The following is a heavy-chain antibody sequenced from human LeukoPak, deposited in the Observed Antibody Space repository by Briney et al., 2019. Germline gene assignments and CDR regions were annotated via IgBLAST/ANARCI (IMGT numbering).Heavy chain of an antibody. Sequence: PGGSLRLSCAASGSTFSSYWMNWVRQPPGKGLVWVSRIISDGSSTTYADSVKGRFTISRDNAKNTLYLQMNSLRAEDTAVYYCARSYCSSTSCYGWFDYWGQGTLVTVSS. V-gene: IGHV3-74*01. CDR2: IISDGSST. J-gene: IGHJ4*02. D-gene: IGHD2-2*01. CDR3: ARSYCSSTSCYGWFDY. CDR1: GSTFSSYW.